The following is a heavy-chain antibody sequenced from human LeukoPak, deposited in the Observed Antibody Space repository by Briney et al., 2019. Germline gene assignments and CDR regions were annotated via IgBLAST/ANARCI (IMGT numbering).Heavy chain of an antibody. CDR2: IYYSGST. CDR3: ARGPAGRPAAAFFDY. CDR1: GGSISSYY. Sequence: PSETLSLTCTVSGGSISSYYWSWIRQPPGKGLEWIGYIYYSGSTNYNPSLKSRVTISVDTSKNQFSLKLSSVTAADTAVYYCARGPAGRPAAAFFDYWGQGTLVTVSS. V-gene: IGHV4-59*01. D-gene: IGHD6-13*01. J-gene: IGHJ4*02.